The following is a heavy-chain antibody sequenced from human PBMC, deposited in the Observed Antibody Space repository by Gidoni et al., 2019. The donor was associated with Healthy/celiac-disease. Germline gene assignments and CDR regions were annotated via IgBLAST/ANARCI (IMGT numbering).Heavy chain of an antibody. CDR2: IYYSGSP. D-gene: IGHD3-9*01. J-gene: IGHJ4*02. CDR3: ARDPDTYYDILTGYYKPRANTDY. V-gene: IGHV4-39*07. CDR1: GGSISSSSYS. Sequence: QLQLQESGPGLVKPSETLSLTCTVSGGSISSSSYSWAWIRQPPGKGLEWIGSIYYSGSPYYTPTLKSRCTISVDTSKNQFSLKRSSVTAADTAVYYCARDPDTYYDILTGYYKPRANTDYWGQGALVTVSS.